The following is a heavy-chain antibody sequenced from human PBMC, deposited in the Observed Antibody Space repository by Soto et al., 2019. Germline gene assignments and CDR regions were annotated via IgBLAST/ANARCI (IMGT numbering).Heavy chain of an antibody. CDR2: ISAYNGNT. CDR1: GYTFTSYG. V-gene: IGHV1-18*01. Sequence: ASVKVSCKASGYTFTSYGISWVRQAPGQGLEWMGWISAYNGNTNYAQKLQGRVTMTTDTSTSTAYMELRSLRSDDTAVYYCARDFGTHYDILTATFDYWGQGTLVTVSS. J-gene: IGHJ4*02. CDR3: ARDFGTHYDILTATFDY. D-gene: IGHD3-9*01.